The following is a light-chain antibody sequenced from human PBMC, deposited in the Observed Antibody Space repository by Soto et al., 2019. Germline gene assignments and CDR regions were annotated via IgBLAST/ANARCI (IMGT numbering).Light chain of an antibody. CDR2: GAS. CDR1: QSVSSN. J-gene: IGKJ1*01. Sequence: EIVMTQSPATLSVSPGERATLSCRASQSVSSNLAWYQQKPGQAPRLLIYGASTRATGIPARFSGSGSGTEFTLTISSLQSEDFAVYYCXQYNNWPPWTFGQGTKV. V-gene: IGKV3-15*01. CDR3: XQYNNWPPWT.